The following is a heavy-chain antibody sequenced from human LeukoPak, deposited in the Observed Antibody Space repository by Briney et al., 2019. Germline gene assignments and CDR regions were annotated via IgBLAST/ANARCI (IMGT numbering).Heavy chain of an antibody. V-gene: IGHV3-30-3*01. CDR1: GFTFSSYA. Sequence: GGSLRLSCAASGFTFSSYAMHWVRQAPGKGLEWVAVISYDGSNKYYADSVKGRFTISRDNSKNTLYLQMNGLRAEDTAVYYCARWKAAAGTSGPYYFDYWGQGTLVTVSS. D-gene: IGHD6-13*01. CDR2: ISYDGSNK. J-gene: IGHJ4*02. CDR3: ARWKAAAGTSGPYYFDY.